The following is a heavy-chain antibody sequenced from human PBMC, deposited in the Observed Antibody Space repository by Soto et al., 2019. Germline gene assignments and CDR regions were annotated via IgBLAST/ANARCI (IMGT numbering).Heavy chain of an antibody. Sequence: SVKVSCKVSGYTLTELSMHWVRQAPGQGLEWMGGIIPIFGTANYAQKFQGRVTITADESTSTAYMELSSLRSEDTAVYYCAREVGDCSSTSCPNWFDPWGQGTLVTVSS. D-gene: IGHD2-2*01. CDR3: AREVGDCSSTSCPNWFDP. V-gene: IGHV1-69*13. CDR1: GYTLTELS. CDR2: IIPIFGTA. J-gene: IGHJ5*02.